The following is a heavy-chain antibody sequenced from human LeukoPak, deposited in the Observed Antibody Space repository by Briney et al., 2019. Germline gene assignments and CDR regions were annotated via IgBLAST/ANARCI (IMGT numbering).Heavy chain of an antibody. CDR1: GYTFTSYG. V-gene: IGHV1-18*01. D-gene: IGHD1-14*01. CDR3: ALRTAYPSCGMDV. CDR2: ISAYNGNT. J-gene: IGHJ6*02. Sequence: ASVKVSCKASGYTFTSYGISWVRQAPGQGLEWMGWISAYNGNTNYAQKLQGRVTMTTDTSTSTAYMELSSLRSEDTAVYYCALRTAYPSCGMDVWGQGTTVTVS.